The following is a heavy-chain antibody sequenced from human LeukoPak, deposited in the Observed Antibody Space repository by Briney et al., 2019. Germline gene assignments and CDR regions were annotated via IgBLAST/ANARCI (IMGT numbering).Heavy chain of an antibody. V-gene: IGHV4-4*07. CDR3: AKEGAAPGPDFDY. D-gene: IGHD6-13*01. J-gene: IGHJ4*02. CDR2: IVPSGST. CDR1: GASNRSYY. Sequence: SETLSLTCTVSGASNRSYYWSWTRQPAGKGLEWIGRIVPSGSTNYNPSLKSRVTMSVDTSKNQFSLKLSSVTAADAAVYYCAKEGAAPGPDFDYWGQGTLVIVSS.